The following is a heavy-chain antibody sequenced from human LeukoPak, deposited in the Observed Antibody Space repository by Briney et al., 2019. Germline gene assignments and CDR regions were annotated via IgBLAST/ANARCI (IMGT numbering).Heavy chain of an antibody. Sequence: PSETLSLTCTVSGGSISSHYWSWIRQPAGKGLEWIGRIYTSGGTNYNASLKSRVTISVDTSKNQFSLKLSSVTAADTAVYYCARSIGSLPPAFDYWGQGTLVTVSS. CDR1: GGSISSHY. V-gene: IGHV4-4*07. D-gene: IGHD1-26*01. CDR3: ARSIGSLPPAFDY. J-gene: IGHJ4*02. CDR2: IYTSGGT.